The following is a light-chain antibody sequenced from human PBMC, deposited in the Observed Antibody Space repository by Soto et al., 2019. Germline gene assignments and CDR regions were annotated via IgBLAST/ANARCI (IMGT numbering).Light chain of an antibody. CDR2: TYN. V-gene: IGLV1-44*01. CDR1: SSNIGSNT. Sequence: QLVLTQPPSASGTPGQRVTISCSGSSSNIGSNTVNWYQQLPGTAPKLLIYTYNQRPSGVPDRFSGSKSGTSASLAISGLESEDEADYYCATWDDSLNAWVFGGGTKLTVL. J-gene: IGLJ3*02. CDR3: ATWDDSLNAWV.